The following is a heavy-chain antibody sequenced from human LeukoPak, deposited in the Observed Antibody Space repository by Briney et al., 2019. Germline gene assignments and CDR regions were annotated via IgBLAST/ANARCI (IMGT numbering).Heavy chain of an antibody. J-gene: IGHJ6*03. CDR3: ARSTVVTGRYYYYYMDV. Sequence: PGGSLRLSCAASGFTVSSNYMSWVRQAPGKGLEWVSVIYSGGSTYYADSVKGRFTISRDNSKNTLYLQMSSLRAEDTAVYYCARSTVVTGRYYYYYMDVWGKGTTVTVS. V-gene: IGHV3-53*01. D-gene: IGHD4-23*01. CDR2: IYSGGST. CDR1: GFTVSSNY.